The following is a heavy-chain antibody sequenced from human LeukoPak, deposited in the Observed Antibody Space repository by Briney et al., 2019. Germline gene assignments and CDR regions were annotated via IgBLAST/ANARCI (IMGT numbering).Heavy chain of an antibody. CDR3: ARGVGYSYGPLYYYYYGMDV. CDR1: GGSFSGYY. J-gene: IGHJ6*02. CDR2: INHSGST. Sequence: SETLSLTCAVYGGSFSGYYWSWIRQPPGKGLEWIGEINHSGSTNYNPSPKSRVTISVDTSKNQFSLKLSSVTAADTAVYYCARGVGYSYGPLYYYYYGMDVWGQGTTVTVSS. D-gene: IGHD5-18*01. V-gene: IGHV4-34*01.